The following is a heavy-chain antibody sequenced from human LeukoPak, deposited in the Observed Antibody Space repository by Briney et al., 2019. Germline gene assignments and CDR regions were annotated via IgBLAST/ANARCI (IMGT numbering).Heavy chain of an antibody. V-gene: IGHV3-13*01. J-gene: IGHJ3*01. Sequence: SGGSLRLSCAASGFTFRSYDMYWVRHATGKGLEWVSAIGTIGDTYYPDSVKGRFTISRDDAKNSLYLQMNSLRAGDTAVYYCVRERRELPLYDALDVWGQGTMVTVSS. CDR1: GFTFRSYD. CDR3: VRERRELPLYDALDV. D-gene: IGHD3-3*01. CDR2: IGTIGDT.